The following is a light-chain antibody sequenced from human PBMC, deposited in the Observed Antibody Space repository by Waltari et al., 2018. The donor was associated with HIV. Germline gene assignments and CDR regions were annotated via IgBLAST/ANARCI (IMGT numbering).Light chain of an antibody. V-gene: IGKV3-20*01. CDR2: GAS. CDR1: QSVTGSH. CDR3: HQYAGLPRT. J-gene: IGKJ2*01. Sequence: IVLTQSPGTLSLSPGERATLPCRASQSVTGSHLAWYQQRPGQPPRLLVYGASSRATGIPDRFSGSGSGADFTLTITRLEPEDFAVYYCHQYAGLPRTFGQGTKLEIK.